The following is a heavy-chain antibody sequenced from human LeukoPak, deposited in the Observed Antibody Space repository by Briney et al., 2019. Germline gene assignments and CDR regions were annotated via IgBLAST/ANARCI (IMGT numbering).Heavy chain of an antibody. V-gene: IGHV4-34*01. Sequence: SETLSLTCAVYGGSFSGYYWSWIRQPPGKGLEWIGEINHSGSTNYNPSLKSRVTISVDTSKNQFSLKLSSVTAADTAVYYCARQRRRPPPYYMDVWGKGTTVTASS. CDR3: ARQRRRPPPYYMDV. CDR2: INHSGST. CDR1: GGSFSGYY. J-gene: IGHJ6*03.